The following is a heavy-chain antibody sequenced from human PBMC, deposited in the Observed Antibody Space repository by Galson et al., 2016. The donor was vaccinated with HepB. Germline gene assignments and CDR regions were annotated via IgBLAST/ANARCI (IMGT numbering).Heavy chain of an antibody. Sequence: SVKVSCKASGDTFNNYAITWVRQAPGHGLEWMGGIIPLFGTTHYARKFEGRVTISADKATGTAYMDLSSLRSEDTAVYYCSRTQETGYDSIRHPFDIWGQGTMVTVSS. CDR3: SRTQETGYDSIRHPFDI. CDR1: GDTFNNYA. J-gene: IGHJ3*02. D-gene: IGHD5-12*01. V-gene: IGHV1-69*06. CDR2: IIPLFGTT.